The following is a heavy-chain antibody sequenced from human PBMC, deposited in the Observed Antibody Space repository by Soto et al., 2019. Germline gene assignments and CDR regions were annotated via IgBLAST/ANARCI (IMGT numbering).Heavy chain of an antibody. CDR2: INPNSGGT. V-gene: IGHV1-2*02. CDR3: ARVAAAETPWLDY. D-gene: IGHD6-13*01. Sequence: GSVKVSCKASGYTFTGYYMHWVRQAPGQGLEWMGWINPNSGGTNYAQKFQGRVTMTRDTYISTAYMELSRLRSDDTAVYYCARVAAAETPWLDYWGQGNLVNVSS. J-gene: IGHJ4*02. CDR1: GYTFTGYY.